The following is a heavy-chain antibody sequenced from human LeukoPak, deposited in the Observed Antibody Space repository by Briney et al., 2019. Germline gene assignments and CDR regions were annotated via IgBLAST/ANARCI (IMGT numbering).Heavy chain of an antibody. J-gene: IGHJ5*02. V-gene: IGHV1-46*01. Sequence: ASVKVSCTASGYTFTSYYMHWVRQAPGQGLEWMGIINPSGGSTSYAQKFQGRVTMTRDTSTSTVYMELSSLRSEDTAVYYCARAITYYDFWSGYYRQFDPWGQGTLVTVSS. CDR3: ARAITYYDFWSGYYRQFDP. CDR1: GYTFTSYY. CDR2: INPSGGST. D-gene: IGHD3-3*01.